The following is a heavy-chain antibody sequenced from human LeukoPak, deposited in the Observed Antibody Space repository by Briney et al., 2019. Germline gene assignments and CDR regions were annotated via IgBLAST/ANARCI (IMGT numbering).Heavy chain of an antibody. J-gene: IGHJ5*02. D-gene: IGHD2-15*01. Sequence: PGGSLRLSCAASGFTFSSYWMHLVRQAPGKGLVWVSRINSDGSSTSYADSVKGRLTISRDHVKNTLYLQMNSLRAEDTAVYYCASPGGYCSGGSCYRDNWFDPWGQGTLVTVSS. V-gene: IGHV3-74*01. CDR3: ASPGGYCSGGSCYRDNWFDP. CDR1: GFTFSSYW. CDR2: INSDGSST.